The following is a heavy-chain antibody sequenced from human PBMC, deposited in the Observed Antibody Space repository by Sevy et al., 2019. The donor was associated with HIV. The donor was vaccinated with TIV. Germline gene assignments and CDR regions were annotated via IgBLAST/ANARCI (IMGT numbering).Heavy chain of an antibody. CDR1: EFTFSDDA. CDR3: VKEATAHRKIRFCFDDNCFYNWFDI. D-gene: IGHD1-1*01. CDR2: VSDDGIKD. J-gene: IGHJ5*02. V-gene: IGHV3-30*09. Sequence: GGSLRLSCTASEFTFSDDAMHWVRQTPGKGLEWVAIVSDDGIKDDYADSAKGRFAISRDNSRNTFYLQMNSLTPDDTAVYFCVKEATAHRKIRFCFDDNCFYNWFDIWGQGVLVTVSS.